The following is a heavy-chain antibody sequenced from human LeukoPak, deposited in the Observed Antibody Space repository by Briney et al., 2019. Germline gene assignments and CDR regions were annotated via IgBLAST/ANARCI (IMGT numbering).Heavy chain of an antibody. Sequence: GESLKISCKASGYDFSSHWIGLVRQVPGKGIEWKGVLYPEYSDTRYSPSFQGQVTISADKSISAAYLQWSYLTASDTAMYYCARETTTSLYWGQGTLVTVSS. D-gene: IGHD1-1*01. CDR3: ARETTTSLY. V-gene: IGHV5-51*01. CDR1: GYDFSSHW. J-gene: IGHJ4*02. CDR2: LYPEYSDT.